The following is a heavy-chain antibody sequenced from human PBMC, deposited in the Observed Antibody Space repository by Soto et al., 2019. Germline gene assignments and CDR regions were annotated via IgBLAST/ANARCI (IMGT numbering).Heavy chain of an antibody. CDR1: GYAFASYG. CDR2: ISAYNGNT. J-gene: IGHJ6*02. V-gene: IGHV1-18*01. CDR3: ARHGSYENEYYYYGMDV. D-gene: IGHD1-26*01. Sequence: GASVKVSCKDSGYAFASYGMSWVRQAPGQGLEWMGWISAYNGNTNYAQKLQGRVTMTTDTSTSTAYMELRSLRSDDTAVYYCARHGSYENEYYYYGMDVWGQGTTVTVSS.